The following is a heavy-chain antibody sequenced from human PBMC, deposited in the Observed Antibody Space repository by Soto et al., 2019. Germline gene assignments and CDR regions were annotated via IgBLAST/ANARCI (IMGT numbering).Heavy chain of an antibody. CDR2: MNPNSGNT. Sequence: QVQLVQSGAEVKKPGASVKVSCKASGYTFTSYDINWVRQATGQGLEWMGWMNPNSGNTGYAQKFQGRVTMTRNTSISTAYMELSSLRSEDTAVYYCARGKEDSNSFGEIPGVWFDPWGQGTLVTVSS. V-gene: IGHV1-8*01. D-gene: IGHD6-13*01. CDR3: ARGKEDSNSFGEIPGVWFDP. J-gene: IGHJ5*02. CDR1: GYTFTSYD.